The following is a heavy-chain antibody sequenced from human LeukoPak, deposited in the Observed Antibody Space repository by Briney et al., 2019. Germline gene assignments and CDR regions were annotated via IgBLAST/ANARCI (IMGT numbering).Heavy chain of an antibody. D-gene: IGHD3-22*01. CDR1: GGSISSYY. Sequence: SETLSLTCTVSGGSISSYYWSWIRQPPGKGLEWIGYIYHSGSTKYNPSLKSRVTISVDTSKNQFSLKLSSVTAADTAVYYCARTPIYYYDNSGYYNWGQGTLVTVSS. J-gene: IGHJ4*02. CDR2: IYHSGST. V-gene: IGHV4-59*12. CDR3: ARTPIYYYDNSGYYN.